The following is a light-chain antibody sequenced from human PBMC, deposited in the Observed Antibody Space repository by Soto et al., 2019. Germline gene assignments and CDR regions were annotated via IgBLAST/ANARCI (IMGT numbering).Light chain of an antibody. V-gene: IGKV1-33*01. CDR3: QHYDDLPSMT. J-gene: IGKJ5*01. Sequence: DTQMTQSPSSLSASVGDRVTITCQASRDISNFLNWYQQKPGSVPKVLIYAASKSAAGAPPRFSGGGYGTHFTFTISSLQPEDVATYYCQHYDDLPSMTFGQGTRPEIK. CDR2: AAS. CDR1: RDISNF.